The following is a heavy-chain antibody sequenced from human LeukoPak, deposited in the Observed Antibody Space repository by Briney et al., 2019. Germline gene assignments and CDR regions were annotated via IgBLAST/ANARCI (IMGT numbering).Heavy chain of an antibody. CDR3: ARRIVWGSYRYNWFDP. V-gene: IGHV4-34*01. D-gene: IGHD3-16*02. Sequence: SETLSLTCAVYGGSFSPYYWSWIRQSPDKGLEWIGEINHSRSTNYNPSLKSRVTISVDTSKNQFSLKLSSVTAADTAVYYCARRIVWGSYRYNWFDPWGQGTLVTVSS. CDR2: INHSRST. J-gene: IGHJ5*02. CDR1: GGSFSPYY.